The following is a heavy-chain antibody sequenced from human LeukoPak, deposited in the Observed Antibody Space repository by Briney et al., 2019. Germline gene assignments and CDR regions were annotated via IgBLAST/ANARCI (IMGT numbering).Heavy chain of an antibody. Sequence: SETLSLTCAVYGGSFSGYYWNWIRQSPGKGLEWIGEINHSGSTNYNPSLKSRVTISVDTSKNQFSLKLSSATAADTAVYYCARPPYYCSSTSCYMDVWGKGTTVTVSS. J-gene: IGHJ6*03. D-gene: IGHD2-2*01. CDR2: INHSGST. CDR1: GGSFSGYY. V-gene: IGHV4-34*01. CDR3: ARPPYYCSSTSCYMDV.